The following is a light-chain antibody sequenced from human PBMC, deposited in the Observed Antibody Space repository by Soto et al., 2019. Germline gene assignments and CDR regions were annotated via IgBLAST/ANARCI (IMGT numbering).Light chain of an antibody. CDR1: QSISSW. Sequence: DIPMTQSPSTLSASVGDRVTITCRASQSISSWLAWYQQKPGKAPKLVIYKAANLESGVPSRFSGSGSGTEFTLTISSLQPDDFATYYCQQYNSHSTFGQGTKVEIK. CDR3: QQYNSHST. J-gene: IGKJ1*01. V-gene: IGKV1-5*03. CDR2: KAA.